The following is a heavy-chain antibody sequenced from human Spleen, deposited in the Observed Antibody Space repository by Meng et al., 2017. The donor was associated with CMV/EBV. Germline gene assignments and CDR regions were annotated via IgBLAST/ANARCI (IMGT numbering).Heavy chain of an antibody. J-gene: IGHJ6*02. CDR3: VRVGGGIAARPDYYYGMDV. V-gene: IGHV3-52*01. Sequence: GGSLRLSCAASGFTFSSSWMHWVCQAPEKGLEWVADIKCDGSEKYYVDSVKGRLTISRDNAKNSLYLQVNSLRAEDMTVYYCVRVGGGIAARPDYYYGMDVWGQGTTVTVSS. CDR2: IKCDGSEK. D-gene: IGHD6-6*01. CDR1: GFTFSSSW.